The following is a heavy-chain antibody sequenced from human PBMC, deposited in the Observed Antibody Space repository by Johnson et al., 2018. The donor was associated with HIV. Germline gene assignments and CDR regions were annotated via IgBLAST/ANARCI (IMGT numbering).Heavy chain of an antibody. V-gene: IGHV3-23*04. CDR2: NSGSTGRT. CDR1: GFTFSSYA. CDR3: AKRGSGWPSDAFDI. Sequence: VHLVESGGGLVQPGGYLRLSCAASGFTFSSYAMSWVRQTPGKGLAWVSLNSGSTGRTTYADSVKGRFTISRDNSKNTLYLQMNSLRAEDTAVYYCAKRGSGWPSDAFDIWGQGTMVTVSS. J-gene: IGHJ3*02. D-gene: IGHD6-19*01.